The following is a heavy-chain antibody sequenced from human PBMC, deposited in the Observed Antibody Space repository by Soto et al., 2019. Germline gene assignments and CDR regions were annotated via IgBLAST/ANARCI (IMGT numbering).Heavy chain of an antibody. Sequence: QAQLVQSGGEVKRPGASVKVSCKASGYIFNKYGFNWVRQAPGQGLEWMGRISAFNGYTNLAQKFQGRLTLTTDASTNTAYMELSSLRSGDTATYFCARGRAVVVPAGTPAAFDVWGQGKMVTVSS. V-gene: IGHV1-18*01. CDR1: GYIFNKYG. D-gene: IGHD6-13*01. J-gene: IGHJ3*01. CDR3: ARGRAVVVPAGTPAAFDV. CDR2: ISAFNGYT.